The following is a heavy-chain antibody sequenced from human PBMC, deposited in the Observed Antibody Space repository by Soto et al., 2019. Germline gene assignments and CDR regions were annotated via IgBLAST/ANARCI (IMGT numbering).Heavy chain of an antibody. Sequence: GGSLRLSCAASGFTFSSYVMSWVRQTQGKRLEWVSGINGSGDTTYYADSVKGRFTITRDNSKNTLYLQMNSLRADDTAVYYCAKDYGSGWSVDYWGQGALVTVSS. J-gene: IGHJ4*02. D-gene: IGHD6-19*01. V-gene: IGHV3-23*01. CDR1: GFTFSSYV. CDR3: AKDYGSGWSVDY. CDR2: INGSGDTT.